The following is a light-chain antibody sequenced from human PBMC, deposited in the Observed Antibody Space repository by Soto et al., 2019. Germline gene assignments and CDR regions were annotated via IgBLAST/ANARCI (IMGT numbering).Light chain of an antibody. V-gene: IGKV3-20*01. Sequence: EIVLTQSPGTLSLSPWDGATLSCRASQTVSSSFLAWYQQKAGQAPRLLIYGASSRATGIPDRFSGSGSGTDFTLTITRLESEDFAVYYCQQYGSSPGTFGQGTKVEIK. CDR1: QTVSSSF. CDR3: QQYGSSPGT. CDR2: GAS. J-gene: IGKJ1*01.